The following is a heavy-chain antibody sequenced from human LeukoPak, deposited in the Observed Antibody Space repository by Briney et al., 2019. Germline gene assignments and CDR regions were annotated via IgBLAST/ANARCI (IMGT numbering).Heavy chain of an antibody. D-gene: IGHD6-13*01. CDR2: INPNSGGT. V-gene: IGHV1-2*02. CDR1: GYTFTGYY. CDR3: ARDGGGGSSWYNHFDY. J-gene: IGHJ4*02. Sequence: ASVKVSCKASGYTFTGYYMHWVRQAPGQGLEWMGWINPNSGGTNYAQKFQGRVTMTRDTSISTAYMELSRLRSDDTAVYYCARDGGGGSSWYNHFDYWGQGTLVTVSS.